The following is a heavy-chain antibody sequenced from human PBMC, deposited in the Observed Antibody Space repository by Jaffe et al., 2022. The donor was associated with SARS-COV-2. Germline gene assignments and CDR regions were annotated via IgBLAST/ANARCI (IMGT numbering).Heavy chain of an antibody. J-gene: IGHJ4*02. V-gene: IGHV3-7*01. CDR2: IKQDGGEK. CDR1: GFIFSSSW. CDR3: ATVYGAAWYYFDS. Sequence: EVLLVESGGDLVQPGGSLRLSCAASGFIFSSSWMSWVRQAPGKGLEWVASIKQDGGEKYYVDSVKGRFAISRDNAKSSLYLQMNSLGAEDTAVYYCATVYGAAWYYFDSWGQGTLVTVSS. D-gene: IGHD2-21*02.